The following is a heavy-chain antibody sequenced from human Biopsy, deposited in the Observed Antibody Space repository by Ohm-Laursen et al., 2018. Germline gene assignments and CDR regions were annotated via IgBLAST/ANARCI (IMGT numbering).Heavy chain of an antibody. CDR1: GGSISNNNYY. CDR2: IFYRGST. CDR3: ARDYDTSGYYYVS. V-gene: IGHV4-39*01. J-gene: IGHJ5*02. Sequence: SETLSLTCTVSGGSISNNNYYWGWIRQPPGKGLEWIGSIFYRGSTHYKPSLKSRLNISVDTSKNQFSQKLNSVTAADTAVYYCARDYDTSGYYYVSWGQGTLVTVSS. D-gene: IGHD3-22*01.